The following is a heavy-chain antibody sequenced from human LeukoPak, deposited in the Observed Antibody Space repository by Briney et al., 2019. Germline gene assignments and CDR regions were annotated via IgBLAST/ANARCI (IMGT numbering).Heavy chain of an antibody. D-gene: IGHD5-24*01. V-gene: IGHV3-21*01. Sequence: GGSLRLSCAASGFTFSNYRMNWVRQAPGKGLEWVSSISSSGIYIYYADSLKGRCTISRDNAKNSLYLQMNSLRAEDTAVYYCARGRDGYNLVDAFDIWGQGIMVTVSS. CDR2: ISSSGIYI. J-gene: IGHJ3*02. CDR1: GFTFSNYR. CDR3: ARGRDGYNLVDAFDI.